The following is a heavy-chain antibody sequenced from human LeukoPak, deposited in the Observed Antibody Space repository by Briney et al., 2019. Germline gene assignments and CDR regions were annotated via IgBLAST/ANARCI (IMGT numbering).Heavy chain of an antibody. J-gene: IGHJ6*04. CDR3: ARVIAAAGYYYYGMDV. CDR1: GGSISSGGYY. D-gene: IGHD6-13*01. V-gene: IGHV4-30-4*01. Sequence: SQTLSLTCTVSGGSISSGGYYWSWIRQPPGKGLEWIGYIYYSGSTYYNPSLKSRVTISVDTSKNQFSLKLSSVTAADTAVYYCARVIAAAGYYYYGMDVWGKGTTVTVSS. CDR2: IYYSGST.